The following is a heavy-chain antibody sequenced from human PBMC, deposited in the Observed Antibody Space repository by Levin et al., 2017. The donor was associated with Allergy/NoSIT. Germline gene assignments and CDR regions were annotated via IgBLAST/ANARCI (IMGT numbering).Heavy chain of an antibody. Sequence: PGGFLRLSCAASGLTFTTYSVHWVRQAPGKGLDWVSSITSNGRHIYSADSVKGRFTISRDNAKNSVYLQMDSLSADDTAVYYCARDPSDTVMINNYFYGLDVWGQGTTVIVSS. CDR2: ITSNGRHI. CDR1: GLTFTTYS. D-gene: IGHD5-18*01. J-gene: IGHJ6*02. CDR3: ARDPSDTVMINNYFYGLDV. V-gene: IGHV3-21*01.